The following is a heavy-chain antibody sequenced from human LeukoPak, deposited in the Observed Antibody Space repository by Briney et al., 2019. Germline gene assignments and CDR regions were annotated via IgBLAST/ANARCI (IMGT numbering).Heavy chain of an antibody. J-gene: IGHJ4*02. CDR1: GYSFTSYW. CDR2: IYPGDSDT. V-gene: IGHV5-51*01. D-gene: IGHD3-22*01. CDR3: ASTPYYYDSSGYYFDY. Sequence: GESLKISCKGSGYSFTSYWIGWVRQMPGKGLEWMGIIYPGDSDTRYSPSFQGQVTISADKPISTAYLQWSSLKASDTAMYYCASTPYYYDSSGYYFDYWGQGTLVTVSS.